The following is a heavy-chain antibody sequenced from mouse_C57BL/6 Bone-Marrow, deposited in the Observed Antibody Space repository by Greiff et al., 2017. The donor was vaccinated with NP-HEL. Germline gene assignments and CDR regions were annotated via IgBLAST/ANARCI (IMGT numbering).Heavy chain of an antibody. J-gene: IGHJ2*01. CDR3: TRGHSSGYYFDY. D-gene: IGHD3-2*02. V-gene: IGHV1-5*01. Sequence: VQLQQSGTVLARPGASVKMSCKTSGYTFTSYWMHWVKQRPGQGLEWIGAIYPGNSDTSYNQKFKGKAKLTAVTSASTAYMELSSLTNEDSAVYYCTRGHSSGYYFDYWGQGTTLTVSS. CDR1: GYTFTSYW. CDR2: IYPGNSDT.